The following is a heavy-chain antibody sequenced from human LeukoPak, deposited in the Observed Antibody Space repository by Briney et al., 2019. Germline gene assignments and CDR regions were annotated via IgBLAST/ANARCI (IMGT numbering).Heavy chain of an antibody. CDR3: AKDQQGGAGSGRFDY. J-gene: IGHJ4*02. V-gene: IGHV3-30*04. CDR1: GFTSSA. CDR2: ISFDGAYR. Sequence: GGSLTLSCAASGFTSSAIHWVRQSPGKGLEWLAIISFDGAYRYYADSVKGRFTISRDISKNTFYLQMSSLTADDAALYYCAKDQQGGAGSGRFDYWGQGTLVTVSS. D-gene: IGHD3-10*01.